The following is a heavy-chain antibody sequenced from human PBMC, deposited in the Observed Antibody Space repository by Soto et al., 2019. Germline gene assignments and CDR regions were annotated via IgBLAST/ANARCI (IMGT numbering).Heavy chain of an antibody. CDR1: GFTFSSYA. Sequence: PGGPLRLSCAASGFTFSSYAMHWVRQAPGKGLEWVAIISYDGSNKYYADSVKGRFTISRDNSKNTLYLQMNRLRAEDTAVYYCARDLGYYDSGSYSNYYYGMDVWGQGTTVTVSS. D-gene: IGHD3-10*01. J-gene: IGHJ6*02. V-gene: IGHV3-30-3*01. CDR3: ARDLGYYDSGSYSNYYYGMDV. CDR2: ISYDGSNK.